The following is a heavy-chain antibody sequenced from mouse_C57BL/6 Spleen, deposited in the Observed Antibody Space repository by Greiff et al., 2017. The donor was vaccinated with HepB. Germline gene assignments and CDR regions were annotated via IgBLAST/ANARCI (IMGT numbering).Heavy chain of an antibody. CDR2: IDPSDSYT. V-gene: IGHV1-69*01. CDR1: GYTFTSYW. Sequence: QVQLNQPGAELVMPGASVKLSCKASGYTFTSYWMHWVKQRPGQGLEWIGEIDPSDSYTNYNQKFKGKSTLTVDKSSSTAYMQLSSLTSEDSAVYYCARSPFITTVVAEAMDYWGQGTSVTVSS. J-gene: IGHJ4*01. CDR3: ARSPFITTVVAEAMDY. D-gene: IGHD1-1*01.